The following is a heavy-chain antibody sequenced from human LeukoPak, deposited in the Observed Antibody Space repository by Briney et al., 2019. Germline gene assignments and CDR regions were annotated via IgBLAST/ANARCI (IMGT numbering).Heavy chain of an antibody. CDR2: IKSKTDGGTT. J-gene: IGHJ4*02. D-gene: IGHD3-22*01. V-gene: IGHV3-15*01. Sequence: GGSLRLSCAASGFTFSDAWMNWVRQAPGKGLEWVGRIKSKTDGGTTDYAAPVKGRFTISRDDSKNTLYLQMSSLKTEDTAVYYCATGLRYYYDSSGYEYPAGFDYWGQGILVTVSS. CDR1: GFTFSDAW. CDR3: ATGLRYYYDSSGYEYPAGFDY.